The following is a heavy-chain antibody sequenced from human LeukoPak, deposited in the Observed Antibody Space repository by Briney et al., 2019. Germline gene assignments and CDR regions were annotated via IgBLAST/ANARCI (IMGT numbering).Heavy chain of an antibody. CDR2: MAYSGST. CDR3: SRASGYGLDV. D-gene: IGHD7-27*01. J-gene: IGHJ6*02. V-gene: IGHV4-59*01. CDR1: GGSISNFY. Sequence: SETLSLTCTVSGGSISNFYCNWIRQPPGKGREWIGYMAYSGSTNSNPSLKSRVTMSSDRAKKQFSLKLNSVTTADTAVYYCSRASGYGLDVWGQGTTVTVSS.